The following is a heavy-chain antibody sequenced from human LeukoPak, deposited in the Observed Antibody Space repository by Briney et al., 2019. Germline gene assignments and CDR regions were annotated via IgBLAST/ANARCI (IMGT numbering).Heavy chain of an antibody. Sequence: SQTLSLTCTVSGDSINSGGYYWSWIRQHPGKGLEWIGYIYYSGSTYYSPSLRSRVSLSLVTSKNQVSLKLSSVTAADTAVYYCATQANFYDSSGYFHHWGQGTLVTVSS. CDR3: ATQANFYDSSGYFHH. V-gene: IGHV4-31*03. D-gene: IGHD3-22*01. J-gene: IGHJ1*01. CDR1: GDSINSGGYY. CDR2: IYYSGST.